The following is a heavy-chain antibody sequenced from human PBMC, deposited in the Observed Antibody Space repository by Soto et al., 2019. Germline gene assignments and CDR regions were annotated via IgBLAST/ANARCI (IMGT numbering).Heavy chain of an antibody. CDR2: LRSKSDGGTA. D-gene: IGHD6-19*01. J-gene: IGHJ4*02. Sequence: EVQLVESGGGLVKPGGSLILSCVVSDFPFTTAWINWVRQAPGKGLEWVGRLRSKSDGGTADYGAPVKGRFTLARDDSINPVYLQMNRLKIEDTAVYFCSTDLQWREGDFWGQGTLVTVSS. CDR1: DFPFTTAW. V-gene: IGHV3-15*07. CDR3: STDLQWREGDF.